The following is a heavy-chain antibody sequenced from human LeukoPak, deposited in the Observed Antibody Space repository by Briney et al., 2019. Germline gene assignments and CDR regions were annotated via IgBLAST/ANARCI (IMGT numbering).Heavy chain of an antibody. J-gene: IGHJ5*02. CDR2: INPNSGGT. CDR1: GYTFTGYY. V-gene: IGHV1-2*02. D-gene: IGHD3-10*02. CDR3: AVELFGFNWFDP. Sequence: ASVKVSCKASGYTFTGYYMHCVRQAPGQGLEWMGWINPNSGGTNYAQKFQGRVTMTRDTSISTAYMELSRLRSDDTAVYYCAVELFGFNWFDPWGQGTLVTVSS.